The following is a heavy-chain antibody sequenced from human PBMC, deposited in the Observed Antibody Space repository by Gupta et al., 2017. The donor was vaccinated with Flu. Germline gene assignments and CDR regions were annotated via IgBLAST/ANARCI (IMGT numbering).Heavy chain of an antibody. V-gene: IGHV3-21*01. CDR2: INRGSNYI. D-gene: IGHD5-12*01. J-gene: IGHJ4*02. CDR3: ARARGYDFFDY. Sequence: EVQLVESVGGLVKPGGSLRLSCAASGFPFSTYTMNWVRQAPGKGLEWVSSINRGSNYIYYADSVNGRFTISRDNARNSLYLQMNSLRAEDTAVYYCARARGYDFFDYWGQGTLVTVSS. CDR1: GFPFSTYT.